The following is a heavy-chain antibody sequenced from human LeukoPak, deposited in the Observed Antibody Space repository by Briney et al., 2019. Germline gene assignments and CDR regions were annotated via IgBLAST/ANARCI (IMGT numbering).Heavy chain of an antibody. CDR2: IKSKTDGGTT. CDR1: GFTFSNAW. D-gene: IGHD3-22*01. Sequence: GGSLRLSCAASGFTFSNAWMSWVRQAPGKGLEWVGRIKSKTDGGTTDYAAHVKGRFTISRDDSKNTLYLQMNSLKTEDTAVYYCTTGITMIVVVPTGDYWGQGTLVTVSS. V-gene: IGHV3-15*01. CDR3: TTGITMIVVVPTGDY. J-gene: IGHJ4*02.